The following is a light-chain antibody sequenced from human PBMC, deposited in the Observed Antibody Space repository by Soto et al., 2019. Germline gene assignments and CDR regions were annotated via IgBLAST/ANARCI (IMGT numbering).Light chain of an antibody. V-gene: IGKV3-20*01. J-gene: IGKJ1*01. Sequence: EIVLTQSPGTLSLSPGERATLSCRASQSVSNNYLAWYQQVPGQAPRVLIYGASTRATGIPDRFSGGGSGTDFTLTINRLEPGDCAVYYCQQYGSSWTFGQGTKVEVK. CDR1: QSVSNNY. CDR3: QQYGSSWT. CDR2: GAS.